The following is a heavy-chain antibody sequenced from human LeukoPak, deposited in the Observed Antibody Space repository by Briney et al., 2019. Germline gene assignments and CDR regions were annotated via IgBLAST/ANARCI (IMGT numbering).Heavy chain of an antibody. CDR3: AREAAWSFDY. CDR2: IYYSGST. J-gene: IGHJ4*02. CDR1: GGSISSSSYY. D-gene: IGHD2-8*02. V-gene: IGHV4-39*07. Sequence: SETLSLTCTVSGGSISSSSYYWGWIRQPPGKGLEWIGSIYYSGSTYYNPSLKSRVTISVDTSKSQFSLKLSSVTAADTAVYYCAREAAWSFDYWGQGTLVTVSS.